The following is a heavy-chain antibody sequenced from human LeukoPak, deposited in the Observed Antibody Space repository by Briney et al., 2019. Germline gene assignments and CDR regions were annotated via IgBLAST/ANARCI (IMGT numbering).Heavy chain of an antibody. CDR3: AKVSRGIAVAPRGYFDY. V-gene: IGHV3-23*01. D-gene: IGHD6-19*01. CDR2: ISGSGGST. Sequence: GGSLRLSCAASGFTFSSYAMSWVRQAPGKGLEWVSAISGSGGSTYYADSVKGRLTISRDNSKNTLYLQMNSLRAEDTAVYYCAKVSRGIAVAPRGYFDYWGQGTLVTVS. CDR1: GFTFSSYA. J-gene: IGHJ4*02.